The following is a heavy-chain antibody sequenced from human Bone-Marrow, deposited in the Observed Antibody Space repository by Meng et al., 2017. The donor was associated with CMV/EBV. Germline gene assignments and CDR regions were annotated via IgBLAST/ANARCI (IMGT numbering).Heavy chain of an antibody. CDR1: GGSFSGYY. CDR3: ARVARFGYQCHYYYYAGMDL. CDR2: INHSGST. J-gene: IGHJ6*02. V-gene: IGHV4-34*01. D-gene: IGHD3-10*01. Sequence: GSLRLSCAVYGGSFSGYYWSWIRQPPGKGLEWIGEINHSGSTNYNPSLKSRVTISVDTSKNPVSLKLSGVTAADTAVYYCARVARFGYQCHYYYYAGMDLWGQGTRVTVSS.